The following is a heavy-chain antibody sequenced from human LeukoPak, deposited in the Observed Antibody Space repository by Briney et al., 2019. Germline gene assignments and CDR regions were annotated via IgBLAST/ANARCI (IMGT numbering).Heavy chain of an antibody. J-gene: IGHJ4*02. CDR3: ARAWVWAARFDY. CDR1: GITLSNYG. Sequence: GGSLRLSCAVSGITLSNYGMSWVRQAPGKGLEWVAGISDSGGSTNYADSVKGRFTISRDNPKNTLYLQMNSLRAEDTAVYYCARAWVWAARFDYWGQGTLVTVSS. D-gene: IGHD1-26*01. V-gene: IGHV3-23*01. CDR2: ISDSGGST.